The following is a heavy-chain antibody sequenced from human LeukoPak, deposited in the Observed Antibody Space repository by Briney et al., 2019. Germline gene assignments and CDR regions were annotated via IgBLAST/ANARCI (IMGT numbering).Heavy chain of an antibody. CDR2: IYYSGST. CDR1: GGSISSYY. V-gene: IGHV4-59*08. D-gene: IGHD2-15*01. Sequence: KPSETLSLTCTVSGGSISSYYWSWIRQSPGKGLEWIGYIYYSGSTNYNPSLKSRVTISVDTSKNQFSLKLSSVTAADTAVYYCARQYCSGGSCYLTAFDIWGQGTMVTVSS. J-gene: IGHJ3*02. CDR3: ARQYCSGGSCYLTAFDI.